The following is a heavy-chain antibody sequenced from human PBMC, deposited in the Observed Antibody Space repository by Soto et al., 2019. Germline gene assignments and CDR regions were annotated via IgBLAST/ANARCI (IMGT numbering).Heavy chain of an antibody. J-gene: IGHJ4*02. CDR2: IIPIFGTP. D-gene: IGHD2-15*01. CDR1: GGSFSDYA. Sequence: SVKVSCKAFGGSFSDYAISWVRQAPGQGLEWMGGIIPIFGTPNYAQKFQDRVTFTAHESTNTAYMELSRLTSEDTAVYYCARDRAPRGWSYLDLWGQVTQVTVSS. V-gene: IGHV1-69*13. CDR3: ARDRAPRGWSYLDL.